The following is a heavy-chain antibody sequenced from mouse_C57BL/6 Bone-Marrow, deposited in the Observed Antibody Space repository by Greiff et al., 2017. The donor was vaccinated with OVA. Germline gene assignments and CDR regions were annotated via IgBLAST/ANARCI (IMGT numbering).Heavy chain of an antibody. CDR1: GFTFSSYA. CDR3: NYFDY. V-gene: IGHV5-4*01. J-gene: IGHJ2*01. CDR2: ISDGGSYT. Sequence: EVQGVESGGGLVKPGGSLKLSCAASGFTFSSYAMSWVRQTPEKRLEWVATISDGGSYTYYPDNVKGRFTISRDNAKNNRYLQMSHLKSEDTAMYYCNYFDYWGQGTTLTVSS.